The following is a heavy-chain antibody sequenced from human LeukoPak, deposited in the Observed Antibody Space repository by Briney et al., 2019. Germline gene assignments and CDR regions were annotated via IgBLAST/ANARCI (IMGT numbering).Heavy chain of an antibody. J-gene: IGHJ5*02. CDR2: IRSNSDGGTI. V-gene: IGHV3-15*07. D-gene: IGHD3-22*01. Sequence: GGSLRLSCATSGFTLRYYQMNWVRQAPGKGLEWVGRIRSNSDGGTIDYAAPVKGRFALSRDDSKNTLYLQMNSLQTEDTAVYYCATDFYDTTWGQGTLVTVSS. CDR3: ATDFYDTT. CDR1: GFTLRYYQ.